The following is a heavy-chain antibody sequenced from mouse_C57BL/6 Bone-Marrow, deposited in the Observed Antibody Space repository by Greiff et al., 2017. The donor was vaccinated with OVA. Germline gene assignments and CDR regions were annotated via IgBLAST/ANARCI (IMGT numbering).Heavy chain of an antibody. CDR2: IYPGSGST. CDR1: GYTFTSYW. V-gene: IGHV1-55*01. J-gene: IGHJ4*01. CDR3: ARGIRYAMDY. Sequence: QVHVKQSGAELVKPGASVKMSCKASGYTFTSYWITWVKQRPGQGLEWIGDIYPGSGSTNYNEKFKSKATLTVDTSSSTAYMQLSSLTSEDSAVYYCARGIRYAMDYWGQGTSVTVSS.